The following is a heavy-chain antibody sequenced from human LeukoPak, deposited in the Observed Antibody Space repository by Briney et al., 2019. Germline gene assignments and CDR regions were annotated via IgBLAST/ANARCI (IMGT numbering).Heavy chain of an antibody. D-gene: IGHD6-19*01. CDR1: GGSISSSSYY. Sequence: SETLSLTCTVSGGSISSSSYYWGWIRQPPGKGLEWIGSIYYSGSTYYNPSLKSRVTISVDTSKNQFSLKLSSVTAADTAVYYCARDLGYTSDWYWGQGTLVTVSS. CDR3: ARDLGYTSDWY. J-gene: IGHJ4*02. V-gene: IGHV4-39*07. CDR2: IYYSGST.